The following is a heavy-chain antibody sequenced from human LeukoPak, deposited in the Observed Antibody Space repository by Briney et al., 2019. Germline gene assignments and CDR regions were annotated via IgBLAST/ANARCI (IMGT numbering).Heavy chain of an antibody. Sequence: ASVKVSCKASGYTFTSYGISWVRQAPGQGLEWMGWISAYNGNTNYAQKLQGRVTMTTDTSTSTAYMELRSLRSDDTAVYYCARDRNITMVRGVKYYYYYYGMDVWGQGTTVTVSS. CDR1: GYTFTSYG. CDR3: ARDRNITMVRGVKYYYYYYGMDV. D-gene: IGHD3-10*01. J-gene: IGHJ6*02. CDR2: ISAYNGNT. V-gene: IGHV1-18*01.